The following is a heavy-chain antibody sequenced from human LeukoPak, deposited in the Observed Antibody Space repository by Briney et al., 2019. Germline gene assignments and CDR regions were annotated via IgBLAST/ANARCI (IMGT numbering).Heavy chain of an antibody. Sequence: SETLSLTCTVSGGSINNYYWSWIRQPPGKGLEYIGNIYYSGSTNYNPSLKSRVTISVDTSKTQFSLKLTSVTAADTALYYCARAWVHGSGSYLADWGQGTLVTVSS. CDR2: IYYSGST. CDR3: ARAWVHGSGSYLAD. V-gene: IGHV4-59*01. CDR1: GGSINNYY. J-gene: IGHJ1*01. D-gene: IGHD3-10*01.